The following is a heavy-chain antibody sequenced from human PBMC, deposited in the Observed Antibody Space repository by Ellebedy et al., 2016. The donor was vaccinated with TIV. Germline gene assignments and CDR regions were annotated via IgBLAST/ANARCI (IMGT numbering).Heavy chain of an antibody. CDR1: GYSFISYW. J-gene: IGHJ4*02. V-gene: IGHV5-51*01. D-gene: IGHD6-19*01. CDR2: IYPGDSDT. Sequence: PGGSLRLSCKGSGYSFISYWIGWVRQMPGKGLEWMGYIYPGDSDTSYSPSFQGQVTIPVDKSISTAYLQWSSLKASDTAIYYCARGGRGSGWYWDKWGQGTLVTVSS. CDR3: ARGGRGSGWYWDK.